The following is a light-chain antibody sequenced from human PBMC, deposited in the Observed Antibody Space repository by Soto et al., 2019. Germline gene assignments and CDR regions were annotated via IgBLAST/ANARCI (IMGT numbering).Light chain of an antibody. CDR3: QQRYNWPIT. CDR1: QSVSGY. V-gene: IGKV3-11*01. CDR2: ADS. Sequence: EIVLTQSPATLSLSPGETATLSCRASQSVSGYIGWYQQKPGQAPRLLIYADSNRATGIPARFSGSGSGTDFTLTISSLEPEDFSVYYCQQRYNWPITFAQGTLLEVK. J-gene: IGKJ5*01.